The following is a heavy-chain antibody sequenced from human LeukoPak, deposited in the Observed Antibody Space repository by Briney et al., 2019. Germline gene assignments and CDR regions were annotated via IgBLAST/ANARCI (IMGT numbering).Heavy chain of an antibody. J-gene: IGHJ4*02. CDR2: IYSGGTT. Sequence: PGGSLRLSCAASGFTVSSSYMTWVRQAPGKGLEWVSVIYSGGTTYYADSVKGRFTISRDNSKSTLYLQMNSLRDEDTAVYYCARGVAAAGTTLDYWGQGTLVTVSS. V-gene: IGHV3-66*01. CDR1: GFTVSSSY. D-gene: IGHD6-13*01. CDR3: ARGVAAAGTTLDY.